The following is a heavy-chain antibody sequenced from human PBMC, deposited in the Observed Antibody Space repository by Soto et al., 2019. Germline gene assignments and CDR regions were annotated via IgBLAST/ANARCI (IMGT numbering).Heavy chain of an antibody. D-gene: IGHD2-15*01. V-gene: IGHV3-23*01. CDR1: GFTFSTHA. J-gene: IGHJ4*02. CDR3: AKGCDFDGSCSSPRDFDS. Sequence: PGGSLRLSCAASGFTFSTHAMRWVRQAPGEGLEWVSAVSGNGGRTYYADSVKGRFTISRDNSKNTVYLQMNFLGAEDSALYYCAKGCDFDGSCSSPRDFDSWGQGTLVTVSS. CDR2: VSGNGGRT.